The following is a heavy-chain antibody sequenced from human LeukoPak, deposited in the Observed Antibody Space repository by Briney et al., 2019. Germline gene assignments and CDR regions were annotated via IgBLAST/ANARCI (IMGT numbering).Heavy chain of an antibody. Sequence: PGRSLRLSCRGSGFTFGDHAMSWVRQAPGKGLEWVGFIRSKAYRGTTEYAASVKGRFTISRDDFASIAYLQMNSLTTEDTAVYYRARGPIQLWIHNAMDVWGQGTTVTVSS. J-gene: IGHJ6*02. CDR2: IRSKAYRGTT. D-gene: IGHD5-18*01. CDR1: GFTFGDHA. CDR3: ARGPIQLWIHNAMDV. V-gene: IGHV3-49*04.